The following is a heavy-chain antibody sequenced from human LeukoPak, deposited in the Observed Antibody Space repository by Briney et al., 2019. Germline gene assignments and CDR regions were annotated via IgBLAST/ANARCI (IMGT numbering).Heavy chain of an antibody. J-gene: IGHJ4*02. CDR3: ARVRRYCSGGSCLRYYFDY. D-gene: IGHD2-15*01. CDR1: GFTFSSYW. V-gene: IGHV3-7*01. Sequence: GGSLRLSCAASGFTFSSYWMSWVRQAPGKGLEWVANIKQDGSEKYYVDSVKGRFTISRDNAKNSLYLQMNSLRAEDTAVYYCARVRRYCSGGSCLRYYFDYWGQGTLVTVSS. CDR2: IKQDGSEK.